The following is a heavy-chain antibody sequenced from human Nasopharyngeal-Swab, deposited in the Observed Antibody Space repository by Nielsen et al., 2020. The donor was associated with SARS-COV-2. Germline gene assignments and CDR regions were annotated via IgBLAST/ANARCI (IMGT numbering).Heavy chain of an antibody. CDR1: GFTFSSYS. CDR2: ISSSSSYI. Sequence: GESLKISCAASGFTFSSYSMNWVRQAPGKGLEWVSSISSSSSYIYYADSVKGRFTISRDNAKHSLYLQMNSLRPEDTAVYYCARADGYGSGGYSDQWGQGTLVTVSS. J-gene: IGHJ5*02. CDR3: ARADGYGSGGYSDQ. V-gene: IGHV3-21*01. D-gene: IGHD3-10*01.